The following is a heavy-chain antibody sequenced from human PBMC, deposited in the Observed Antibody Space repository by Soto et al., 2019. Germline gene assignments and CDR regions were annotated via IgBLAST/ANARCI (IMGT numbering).Heavy chain of an antibody. J-gene: IGHJ3*02. CDR3: AKDFWHYYDSSGYYSDAFDI. CDR1: GFTFDDYA. Sequence: PGGSLRLSCAASGFTFDDYAMHWVRQAPGKGLEWVSGISWNSGSIGYADSVKGRFTISRDNAKNSLYLQMNSLRAEDTALYYCAKDFWHYYDSSGYYSDAFDIWGQGTMVTV. V-gene: IGHV3-9*01. CDR2: ISWNSGSI. D-gene: IGHD3-22*01.